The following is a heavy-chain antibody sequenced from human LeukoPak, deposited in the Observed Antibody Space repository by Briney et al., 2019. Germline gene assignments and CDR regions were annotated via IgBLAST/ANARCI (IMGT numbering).Heavy chain of an antibody. D-gene: IGHD6-19*01. Sequence: GGSLRLSCAASGFIFSNYAMHWVRQAPGKGLEYVSAISSNGGSTYYANSVKGRFTISRDNSKNTLYLQMNSLRAEDTAVYYCAKMVHTEQWLVPFDYWGQGTLVTVSS. CDR2: ISSNGGST. CDR3: AKMVHTEQWLVPFDY. V-gene: IGHV3-64*01. CDR1: GFIFSNYA. J-gene: IGHJ4*02.